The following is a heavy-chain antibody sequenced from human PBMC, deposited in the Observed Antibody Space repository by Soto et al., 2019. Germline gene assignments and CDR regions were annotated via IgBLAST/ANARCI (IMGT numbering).Heavy chain of an antibody. V-gene: IGHV3-30-3*01. CDR2: ISYDGSNK. Sequence: QVQLVESGGGVVQPGWSLRLSCTTSGFTFSSHAMHWVRQAPGKGLEWVAVISYDGSNKYYADSVKGRFTISRDNSKNTLYLQMNSLRAEDTAVYYCARDKPSQGTFDIWGQGTMVIVSS. J-gene: IGHJ3*02. CDR1: GFTFSSHA. CDR3: ARDKPSQGTFDI.